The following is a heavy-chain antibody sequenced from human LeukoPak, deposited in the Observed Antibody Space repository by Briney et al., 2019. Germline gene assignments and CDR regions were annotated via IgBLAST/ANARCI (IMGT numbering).Heavy chain of an antibody. Sequence: ASVKVSCKASGGTFSSYAISWVRQAPGQGLEWMGRIIPIFGTANYAQKFQGRVTITTDESTSIAYMELSSLRSEDTAVYYCARAGYSYAQDAFDIWGQGTMVTVSS. CDR2: IIPIFGTA. D-gene: IGHD5-18*01. V-gene: IGHV1-69*05. J-gene: IGHJ3*02. CDR1: GGTFSSYA. CDR3: ARAGYSYAQDAFDI.